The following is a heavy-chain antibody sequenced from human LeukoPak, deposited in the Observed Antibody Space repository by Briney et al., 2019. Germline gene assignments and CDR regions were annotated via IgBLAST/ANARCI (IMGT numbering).Heavy chain of an antibody. CDR3: ARTLYGSSGYGGHNAFDI. V-gene: IGHV1-69*02. CDR1: GGTFSSYT. J-gene: IGHJ3*02. D-gene: IGHD3-22*01. CDR2: IIPILGIA. Sequence: ASVKVSCKASGGTFSSYTISWVRQAPGQGLEWMGRIIPILGIANYAQKFQGRVTITADKSTSTAYMELSSLRSEDTAVYYCARTLYGSSGYGGHNAFDIWGQGTMVTVSS.